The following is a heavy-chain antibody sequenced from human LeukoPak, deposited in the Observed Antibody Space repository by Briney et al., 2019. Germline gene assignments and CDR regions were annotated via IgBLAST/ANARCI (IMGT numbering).Heavy chain of an antibody. CDR3: ASHYYDSSGPFDY. CDR2: INHSGST. Sequence: SETRSLTCAVYGGSFSGYYWSWIRQPPGKGLEWIGEINHSGSTNYNPSLKSRVTISVDTSKNQFSLKLSSVTAADTAVYYCASHYYDSSGPFDYWGQGTLVTVSS. V-gene: IGHV4-34*01. CDR1: GGSFSGYY. D-gene: IGHD3-22*01. J-gene: IGHJ4*02.